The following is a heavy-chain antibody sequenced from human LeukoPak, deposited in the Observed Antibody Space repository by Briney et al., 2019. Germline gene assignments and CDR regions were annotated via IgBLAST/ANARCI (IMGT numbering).Heavy chain of an antibody. D-gene: IGHD2-15*01. CDR2: ISSSGSAI. J-gene: IGHJ4*02. V-gene: IGHV3-48*01. Sequence: GGSLRLSCAASGFPLSSYSINWVRQAPGKGLEWVSYISSSGSAIYYVDSVKGRFTVSRDNAKNSLFLQMNSPRAEDTAVYYCVRVKGSYFDYWGQGTLVTVSS. CDR1: GFPLSSYS. CDR3: VRVKGSYFDY.